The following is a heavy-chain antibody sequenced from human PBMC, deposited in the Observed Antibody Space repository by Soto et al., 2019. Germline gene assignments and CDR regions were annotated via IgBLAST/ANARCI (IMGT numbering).Heavy chain of an antibody. CDR1: GFTFSDYY. CDR2: ISSSGSTI. J-gene: IGHJ4*02. CDR3: ARDVGRYPYYYDSSGYQYFDY. Sequence: GGSLRLSCAASGFTFSDYYMSWIRQAPGKGLEWVSYISSSGSTIYYADSVKGRFTISRDNAKNSLYLQMNSLRAEDTAVYYCARDVGRYPYYYDSSGYQYFDYWGQGTLVTVSS. D-gene: IGHD3-22*01. V-gene: IGHV3-11*01.